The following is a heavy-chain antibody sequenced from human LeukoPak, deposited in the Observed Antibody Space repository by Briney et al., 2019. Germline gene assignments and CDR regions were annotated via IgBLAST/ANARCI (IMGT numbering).Heavy chain of an antibody. CDR1: GGSFSGYY. CDR3: ARGRARATVAFDI. D-gene: IGHD1-26*01. Sequence: PSEALSLPCAVYGGSFSGYYLRWIRQPPGKGLEWIGEINHSGSTNYNPSLKSRVTISVDPSKKQCSLKLSSVTAADTAVYYCARGRARATVAFDIWGQGTMVTVSS. CDR2: INHSGST. J-gene: IGHJ3*02. V-gene: IGHV4-34*01.